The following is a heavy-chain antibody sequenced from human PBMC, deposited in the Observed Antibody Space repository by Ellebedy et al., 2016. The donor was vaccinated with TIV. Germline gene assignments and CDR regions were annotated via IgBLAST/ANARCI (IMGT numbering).Heavy chain of an antibody. CDR3: AKDRTPGDGYWVFDQ. Sequence: PGGSLRLSCAASGFTFSRYAMSWVRQAPGKGLEWVSGIVGGGGGIFYADSVKGRFTISRDNSKSTVDLQMNSLRAEDTAVYYCAKDRTPGDGYWVFDQWGQGALVTVSS. V-gene: IGHV3-23*01. CDR2: IVGGGGGI. CDR1: GFTFSRYA. D-gene: IGHD5-18*01. J-gene: IGHJ4*02.